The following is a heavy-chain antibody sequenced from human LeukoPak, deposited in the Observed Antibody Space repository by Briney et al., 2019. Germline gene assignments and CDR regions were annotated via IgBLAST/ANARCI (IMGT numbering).Heavy chain of an antibody. D-gene: IGHD4-17*01. V-gene: IGHV4-39*07. CDR1: GGSISSSRYY. CDR3: ARFYYGDFNFDY. CDR2: IFHSGTT. Sequence: SETLSLTCNVSGGSISSSRYYWGWIRQPPGKGLEWIGSIFHSGTTYYNPSLKSRVTISLDTSKNQFSLKLSSVTAADTAVYYCARFYYGDFNFDYWGQGTLVTVSS. J-gene: IGHJ4*02.